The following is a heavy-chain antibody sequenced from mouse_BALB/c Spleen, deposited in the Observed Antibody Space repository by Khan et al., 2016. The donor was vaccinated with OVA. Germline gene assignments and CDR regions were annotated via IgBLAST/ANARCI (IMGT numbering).Heavy chain of an antibody. CDR1: GFSLTTYG. J-gene: IGHJ3*01. CDR2: IWSGGNT. D-gene: IGHD2-14*01. V-gene: IGHV2-4-1*01. CDR3: ARSSYWYDFTY. Sequence: QVQLKESGPGLVQPTQSLSITCTVSGFSLTTYGVHWVRQSPGKGLEWLGVIWSGGNTDYNTAFISRLSISKDNSKSQVFFQMNSLQADDTAIYFRARSSYWYDFTYWGQGTLVTVSA.